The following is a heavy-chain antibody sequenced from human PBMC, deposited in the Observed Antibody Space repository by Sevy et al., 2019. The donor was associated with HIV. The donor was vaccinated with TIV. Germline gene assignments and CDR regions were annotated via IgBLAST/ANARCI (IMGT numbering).Heavy chain of an antibody. Sequence: SETLSLTCAVSGYSISSGYYWGWIRQPPGKGLGGIGSIYHSGSTYYNPSLKSRVTISVDTSKNQFSLKLSSVTAADTAVYYCARAGVDLGARQLLRAYNWFDPWGQGTLVTVSS. CDR1: GYSISSGYY. V-gene: IGHV4-38-2*01. CDR3: ARAGVDLGARQLLRAYNWFDP. D-gene: IGHD2-2*01. J-gene: IGHJ5*02. CDR2: IYHSGST.